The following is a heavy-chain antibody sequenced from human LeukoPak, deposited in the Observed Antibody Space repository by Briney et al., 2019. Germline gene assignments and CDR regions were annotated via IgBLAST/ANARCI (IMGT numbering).Heavy chain of an antibody. CDR2: IYTSGST. D-gene: IGHD3-10*01. J-gene: IGHJ5*02. CDR3: ARGQYYYGSGPGWFDP. CDR1: GGSISSYY. Sequence: SETLSLTCTVSGGSISSYYWSWIRQPAGKGLEWIGRIYTSGSTNYNPSLKSRVTMSVDTPKNQFSLQLSSVTAADTAVYYCARGQYYYGSGPGWFDPWGQGTLVTVSS. V-gene: IGHV4-4*07.